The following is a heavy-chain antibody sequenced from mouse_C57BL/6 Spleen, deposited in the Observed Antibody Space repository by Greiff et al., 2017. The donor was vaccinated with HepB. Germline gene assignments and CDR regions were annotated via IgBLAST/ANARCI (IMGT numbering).Heavy chain of an antibody. J-gene: IGHJ3*01. CDR2: IYPGDGDT. CDR1: GYAFSSSW. V-gene: IGHV1-82*01. D-gene: IGHD1-1*01. CDR3: ARPNYYGSSYWFAY. Sequence: QVQLQQSGPELVKPGASVKISCKASGYAFSSSWMNWVKQRPGKGLEWIGRIYPGDGDTNYNGKFKGKATLTADKSSSTAYMQLSILTSEDSAVYFGARPNYYGSSYWFAYWGQGTLVTVSA.